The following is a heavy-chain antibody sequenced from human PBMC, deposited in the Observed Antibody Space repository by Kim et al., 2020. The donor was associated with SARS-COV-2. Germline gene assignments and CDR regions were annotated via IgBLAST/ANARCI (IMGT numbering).Heavy chain of an antibody. Sequence: SLKRRVTIAVDTAKNQFSLKLSSVTAADTAVYYCASNVEMATTRTIIYDYWGQGTLVTVSS. J-gene: IGHJ4*02. D-gene: IGHD5-12*01. V-gene: IGHV4-39*01. CDR3: ASNVEMATTRTIIYDY.